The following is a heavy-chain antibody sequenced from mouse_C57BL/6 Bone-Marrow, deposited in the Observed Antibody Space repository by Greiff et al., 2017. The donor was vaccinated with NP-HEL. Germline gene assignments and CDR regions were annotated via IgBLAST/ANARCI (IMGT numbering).Heavy chain of an antibody. CDR3: TREGLYYDYDALYAMDY. J-gene: IGHJ4*01. CDR1: GFTFSSYA. Sequence: EVQGVESGEGLVKPGGSLKLSCAASGFTFSSYAMSWVRQTPEKRLEWVAYISSGGDYIYYADTVKGRFTISRDHARNTLYLQMSSLKSEDTAMYYCTREGLYYDYDALYAMDYWGQGTSVTVSS. D-gene: IGHD2-4*01. CDR2: ISSGGDYI. V-gene: IGHV5-9-1*02.